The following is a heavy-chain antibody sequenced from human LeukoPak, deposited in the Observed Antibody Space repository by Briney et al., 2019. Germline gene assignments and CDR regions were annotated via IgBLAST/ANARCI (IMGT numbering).Heavy chain of an antibody. D-gene: IGHD3-22*01. CDR2: ISYDGSNK. J-gene: IGHJ4*02. V-gene: IGHV3-30*04. Sequence: GGSLRLSCAASGFTFSSYAMHWVRQAPGKGLEWVAVISYDGSNKYYADSVKGRFTISRDNSKNTLYLQMNSLRAEDTAVYYCARDGSLYYYDSSGPFDYWGQGTLVTVSS. CDR3: ARDGSLYYYDSSGPFDY. CDR1: GFTFSSYA.